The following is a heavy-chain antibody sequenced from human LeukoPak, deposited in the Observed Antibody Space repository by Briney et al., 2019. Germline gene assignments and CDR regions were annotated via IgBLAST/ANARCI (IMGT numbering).Heavy chain of an antibody. J-gene: IGHJ3*01. D-gene: IGHD2-2*01. CDR1: GGSISSANHF. CDR2: IHYDGRA. V-gene: IGHV4-30-4*08. CDR3: AREVITPGDSDGFDL. Sequence: PPETLSLTCTVSGGSISSANHFWSWVRQSPGEGLEWIGYIHYDGRAHYNPSLKSRVPMSLDMSKNQFSLSLSSVTAADTAIYYCAREVITPGDSDGFDLWGQGTMVSVSS.